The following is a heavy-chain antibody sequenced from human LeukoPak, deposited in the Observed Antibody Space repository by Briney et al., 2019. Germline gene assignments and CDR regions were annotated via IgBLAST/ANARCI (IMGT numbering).Heavy chain of an antibody. J-gene: IGHJ4*02. V-gene: IGHV4-59*12. Sequence: NPSETLSLTCTVSGGSISSYYWSWIRQPPGKGLEWIGYIYYSGSTNYNPSLKSRVTISVDTSKNQFSLKLSSVTAADTAVYYCARDRGVGGRFFDIWGQGILLSVSS. D-gene: IGHD6-19*01. CDR3: ARDRGVGGRFFDI. CDR1: GGSISSYY. CDR2: IYYSGST.